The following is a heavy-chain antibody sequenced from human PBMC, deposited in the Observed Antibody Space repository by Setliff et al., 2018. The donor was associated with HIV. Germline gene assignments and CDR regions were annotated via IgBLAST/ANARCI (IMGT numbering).Heavy chain of an antibody. J-gene: IGHJ6*02. CDR3: AVGSVTRGVIRHDYYYGLDV. Sequence: ASVKVSCKASGDTFNNYYIYWVRQAPGQGLEWMGLINPTGDITFYPQKFQARVTMTRDTSTNTAYMELSSLRSDDSAIYYCAVGSVTRGVIRHDYYYGLDVWGQGTSVTVSS. V-gene: IGHV1-46*02. CDR1: GDTFNNYY. CDR2: INPTGDIT. D-gene: IGHD3-10*01.